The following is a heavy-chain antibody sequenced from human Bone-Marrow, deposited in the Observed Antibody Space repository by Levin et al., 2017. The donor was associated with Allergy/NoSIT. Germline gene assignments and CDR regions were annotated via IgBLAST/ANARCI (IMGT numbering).Heavy chain of an antibody. Sequence: SGPTLVKPTQTLTLTCTFSGFSLNTSGVGVGWIRQPPGKALEWLALIFWDDDKRYSPSLKSRLTITSDTSKNQVVLTMTNMDPVDTATVYCAHAYYDYVWGSFRLDPWGQGTLVTVSS. J-gene: IGHJ5*02. V-gene: IGHV2-5*02. CDR3: AHAYYDYVWGSFRLDP. CDR1: GFSLNTSGVG. D-gene: IGHD3-16*02. CDR2: IFWDDDK.